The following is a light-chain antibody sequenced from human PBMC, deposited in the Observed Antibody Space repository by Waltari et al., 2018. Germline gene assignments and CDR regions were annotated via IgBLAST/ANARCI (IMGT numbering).Light chain of an antibody. J-gene: IGKJ2*01. V-gene: IGKV3-20*01. CDR1: QRLKRTG. Sequence: VLTPSPGTLSLSPGERATISCRASQRLKRTGLVGYQQKSGQAPRLLIYGGSSRAAGSPDRWSGSGSGTDFTRTISRLEPEDSAVYYCQQYERSVMYTFGQGTKVEIK. CDR3: QQYERSVMYT. CDR2: GGS.